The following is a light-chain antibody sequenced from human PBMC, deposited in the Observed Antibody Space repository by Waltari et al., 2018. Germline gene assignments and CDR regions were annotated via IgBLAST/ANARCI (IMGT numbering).Light chain of an antibody. CDR2: EAT. V-gene: IGKV1-5*03. CDR3: QRYNSYPIT. J-gene: IGKJ3*01. Sequence: DIQMTQFPSTLSASVGDRVTITCRASQSIGSWLAWYQQKPGKAPKLQIYEATSLESGVPSRFSASGSGTEFTLTISRLQPEDFATYYCQRYNSYPITFGPGTKVDI. CDR1: QSIGSW.